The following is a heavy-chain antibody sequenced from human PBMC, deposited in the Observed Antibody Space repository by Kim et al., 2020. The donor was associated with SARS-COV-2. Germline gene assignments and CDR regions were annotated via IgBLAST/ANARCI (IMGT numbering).Heavy chain of an antibody. D-gene: IGHD6-13*01. V-gene: IGHV3-23*01. J-gene: IGHJ6*02. Sequence: GRFTISRDNSKNTLYLQMNSLRAEDTAVYYCAKDGYSSSWYRGYYYGMDVWGQGTTVTVSS. CDR3: AKDGYSSSWYRGYYYGMDV.